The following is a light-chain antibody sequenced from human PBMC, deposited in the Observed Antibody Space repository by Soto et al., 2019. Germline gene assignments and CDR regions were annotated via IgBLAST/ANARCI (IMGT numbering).Light chain of an antibody. Sequence: FLTQSPGTLSLSPGERATLSCRASQSVSSSYLAWYQQKPGQAPRLLIYGASSRATGIPDRFSGSGSGTDFTLTISRLEPEDFAVYYCQQYGSSPPTTFGQGTRLEIK. CDR1: QSVSSSY. CDR2: GAS. CDR3: QQYGSSPPTT. J-gene: IGKJ5*01. V-gene: IGKV3-20*01.